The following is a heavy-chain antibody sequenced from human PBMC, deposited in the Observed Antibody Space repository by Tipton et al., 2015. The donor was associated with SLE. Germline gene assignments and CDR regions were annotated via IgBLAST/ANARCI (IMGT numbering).Heavy chain of an antibody. D-gene: IGHD4-17*01. J-gene: IGHJ3*02. Sequence: GLVKPSETLSLTCTVSGGSISSYYWSWIRQPPGKGLEWIGEINHSGSTNYNPSLKSRVTISVDTSKNQFSLKLSSVTAADTAVYYCARDYTVNAFDIWGQGTMVTVSS. CDR2: INHSGST. CDR1: GGSISSYY. V-gene: IGHV4-34*01. CDR3: ARDYTVNAFDI.